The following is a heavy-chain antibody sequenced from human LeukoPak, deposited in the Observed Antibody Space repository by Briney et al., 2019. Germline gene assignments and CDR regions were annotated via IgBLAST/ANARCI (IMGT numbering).Heavy chain of an antibody. CDR3: ARDLRLYGSGYDSSGYYSY. CDR1: GYTFTSYG. Sequence: ASVKVSCKASGYTFTSYGISWVRQAPGQGLEWMGWISAYNGNTNYAQKLQGRVTMTRDTSTSTVYMELSSLRSEDTAVYYCARDLRLYGSGYDSSGYYSYWGQGTLVTVSS. V-gene: IGHV1-18*01. D-gene: IGHD3-22*01. CDR2: ISAYNGNT. J-gene: IGHJ4*02.